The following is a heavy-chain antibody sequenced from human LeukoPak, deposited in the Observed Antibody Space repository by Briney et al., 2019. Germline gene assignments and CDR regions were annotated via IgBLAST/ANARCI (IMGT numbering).Heavy chain of an antibody. CDR2: IGTAGDP. J-gene: IGHJ4*02. D-gene: IGHD2-21*01. CDR1: GFTFSSYD. Sequence: GGALRLSCAASGFTFSSYDMHWVRQATGKGLEGVSAIGTAGDPYYPDSVKGRFTISRENAKNSLYLQMNSLRAGDTAVYYCARGRRDVWYYFDYWGQGTLVTVSS. CDR3: ARGRRDVWYYFDY. V-gene: IGHV3-13*05.